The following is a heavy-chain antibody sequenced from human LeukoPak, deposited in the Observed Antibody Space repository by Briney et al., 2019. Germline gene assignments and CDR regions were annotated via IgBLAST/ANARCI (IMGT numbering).Heavy chain of an antibody. Sequence: SVKVSCKASGGTFSSYAISWVRQAPGQGLEWMGRIIPILGIANYAQKFQGRVTITADKSTSTAYMELSSLRSEDTAVYYCARDIPGIAVAGPQRGGVWGQGTTVTVSS. J-gene: IGHJ6*02. CDR2: IIPILGIA. D-gene: IGHD6-19*01. CDR1: GGTFSSYA. CDR3: ARDIPGIAVAGPQRGGV. V-gene: IGHV1-69*04.